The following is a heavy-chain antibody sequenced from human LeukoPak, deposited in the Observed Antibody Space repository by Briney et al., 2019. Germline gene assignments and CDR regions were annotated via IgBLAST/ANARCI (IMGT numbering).Heavy chain of an antibody. CDR2: IYPDDSRT. V-gene: IGHV5-51*01. CDR1: GYKFSTYW. Sequence: GESLKISCEGSGYKFSTYWIAWVRQMPGKGLEWMGTIYPDDSRTINSPSFQGQVTISADKSINTAYLQWNSLKASDTAKYYCARLTPDAPAGGWYPPLLDYWGQGTLVTVSS. CDR3: ARLTPDAPAGGWYPPLLDY. D-gene: IGHD6-19*01. J-gene: IGHJ4*02.